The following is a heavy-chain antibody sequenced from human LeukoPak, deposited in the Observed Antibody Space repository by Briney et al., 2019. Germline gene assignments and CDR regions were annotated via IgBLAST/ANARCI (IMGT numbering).Heavy chain of an antibody. V-gene: IGHV3-64D*06. CDR1: RFTFSSYA. Sequence: GGSLRLSCAASRFTFSSYAMHWVRQAPGKGLEYVSAISSNGGSTYYADSVKGRFTISRDNSKNTLYLQMSSLRAEDTAVYYCVKLYGSGSYNHFDYWGQGTLVTVSS. CDR2: ISSNGGST. D-gene: IGHD3-10*01. CDR3: VKLYGSGSYNHFDY. J-gene: IGHJ4*02.